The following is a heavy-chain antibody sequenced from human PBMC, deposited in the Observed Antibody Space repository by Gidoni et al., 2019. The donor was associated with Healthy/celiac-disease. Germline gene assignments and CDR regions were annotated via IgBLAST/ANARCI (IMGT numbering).Heavy chain of an antibody. J-gene: IGHJ3*02. CDR2: IKSKTDGGTT. Sequence: EVQLVESGGGLVKPGGSLRLSCAASGFTFSNAWMNWVRQAPGKGLEWVGRIKSKTDGGTTDYAAPVKGRFTISRDDSKNTLYLQMNSLKTEDTAVYYCTTDSGWGYYYRDGYPDAFDIWGQGTMVTVSS. CDR1: GFTFSNAW. V-gene: IGHV3-15*07. D-gene: IGHD3-22*01. CDR3: TTDSGWGYYYRDGYPDAFDI.